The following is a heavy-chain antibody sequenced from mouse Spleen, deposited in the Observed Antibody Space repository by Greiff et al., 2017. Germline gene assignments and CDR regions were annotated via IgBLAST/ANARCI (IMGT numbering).Heavy chain of an antibody. Sequence: VQLQQSGAELVRPGASVKLSCTASGFNIKDDYMHWVKQRPEQGLEWIGWIDPENGDTEYASKFQGKATITADTSSNTAYLQLSSLTSEDTAVYYCTTTLSITTVAYWGQGTTLTVSS. J-gene: IGHJ2*01. CDR3: TTTLSITTVAY. CDR2: IDPENGDT. V-gene: IGHV14-4*01. CDR1: GFNIKDDY. D-gene: IGHD1-1*01.